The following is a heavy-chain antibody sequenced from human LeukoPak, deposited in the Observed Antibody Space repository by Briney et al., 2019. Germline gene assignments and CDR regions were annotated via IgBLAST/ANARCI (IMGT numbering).Heavy chain of an antibody. CDR3: ARDYGSSRAASSFYYFDY. CDR2: IYHSGST. J-gene: IGHJ4*02. Sequence: SGTLSLTCAVSGGSISSSNWWSWVRQLPGKGLEWIGEIYHSGSTNYNPSLKSRVTISVDKSKNQFSLKLSSVTAADTAVYYCARDYGSSRAASSFYYFDYWGQGTLVTVSS. V-gene: IGHV4-4*02. CDR1: GGSISSSNW. D-gene: IGHD6-13*01.